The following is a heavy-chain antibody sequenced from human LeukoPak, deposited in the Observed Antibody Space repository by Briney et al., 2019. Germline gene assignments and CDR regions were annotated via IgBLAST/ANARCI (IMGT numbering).Heavy chain of an antibody. Sequence: PGGSLRLSCAVSGFTFSGSAMHWVRQASGKGLEWVGRIRSKANSYATAYAASVKGRFTISREDSKITAYLPMNSLKTEDTAVYYCAMVRGSYYSYWGQGTLVTVSS. CDR2: IRSKANSYAT. D-gene: IGHD3-10*01. J-gene: IGHJ4*02. CDR1: GFTFSGSA. V-gene: IGHV3-73*01. CDR3: AMVRGSYYSY.